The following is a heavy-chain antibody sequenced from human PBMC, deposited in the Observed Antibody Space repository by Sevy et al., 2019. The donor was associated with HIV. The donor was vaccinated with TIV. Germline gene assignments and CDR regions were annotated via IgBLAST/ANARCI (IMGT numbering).Heavy chain of an antibody. CDR1: GFPFNNAW. CDR3: TLWFGKDYYYYYYGMDV. Sequence: GESLKISCAAFGFPFNNAWMSWVRQAPGKGLEWVGRIKSKTDGGTTDYAAPVKGRFTISRDDSKNTLYLQMNSLKTEDTAVYYCTLWFGKDYYYYYYGMDVWGQGTTVTVSS. CDR2: IKSKTDGGTT. V-gene: IGHV3-15*01. D-gene: IGHD3-10*01. J-gene: IGHJ6*02.